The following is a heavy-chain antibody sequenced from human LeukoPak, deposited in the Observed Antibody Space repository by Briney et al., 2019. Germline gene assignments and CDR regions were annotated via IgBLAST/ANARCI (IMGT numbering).Heavy chain of an antibody. CDR3: AKDMLVAYGDYSEYYFDY. J-gene: IGHJ4*02. CDR2: ISGSGGST. CDR1: GFTFSSYS. Sequence: GGSLRLSCAASGFTFSSYSMNWVRQAPGKGLEWVSAISGSGGSTYYADSVKGRFTISRDNSKNTLYLQMNSLRAEDTAVYYCAKDMLVAYGDYSEYYFDYWGQGTLVTVSS. D-gene: IGHD4-17*01. V-gene: IGHV3-23*01.